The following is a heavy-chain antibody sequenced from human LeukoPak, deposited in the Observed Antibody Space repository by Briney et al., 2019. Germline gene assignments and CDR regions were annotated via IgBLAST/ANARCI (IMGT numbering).Heavy chain of an antibody. V-gene: IGHV3-23*01. D-gene: IGHD4/OR15-4a*01. CDR3: AKATMDTTYFDS. Sequence: GGSLRLSCAASGFSFNNFAMSWVRQAPGKGLEWVSAISGSGSTIFYADSVKGRFTVSRDNSENTLFLQMNSLRAEDTAPYYCAKATMDTTYFDSWGQGTLVTVSS. CDR2: ISGSGSTI. CDR1: GFSFNNFA. J-gene: IGHJ4*02.